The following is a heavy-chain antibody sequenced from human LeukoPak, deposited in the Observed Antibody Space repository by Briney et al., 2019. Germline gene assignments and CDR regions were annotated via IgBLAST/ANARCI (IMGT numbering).Heavy chain of an antibody. J-gene: IGHJ4*02. Sequence: ASVTVSCKASGYTFTSHYLHWVRQAPGQGLEWMGWLNPNTGDTSYIQKFQGRVTMTGDTSIRTAYMELSRLMSDDTAVYYCARIGLKTTGYYRLDYWGQGTLVTVSS. CDR1: GYTFTSHY. D-gene: IGHD3-9*01. V-gene: IGHV1-2*02. CDR3: ARIGLKTTGYYRLDY. CDR2: LNPNTGDT.